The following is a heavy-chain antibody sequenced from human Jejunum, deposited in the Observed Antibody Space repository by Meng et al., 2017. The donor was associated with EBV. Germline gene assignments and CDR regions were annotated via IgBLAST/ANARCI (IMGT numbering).Heavy chain of an antibody. J-gene: IGHJ4*02. CDR2: ISGSAGST. V-gene: IGHV3-23*01. CDR3: AKLLKY. CDR1: GFTFVSSA. Sequence: VPLLEFGGGLLQPVGSLRLSCAASGFTFVSSAISWVLQAPGKGLEWVSVISGSAGSTYYADSVKGRFTISRDTSNNTLYLQMNSLRAEDTAIYYCAKLLKYWGQGTLVTVSS.